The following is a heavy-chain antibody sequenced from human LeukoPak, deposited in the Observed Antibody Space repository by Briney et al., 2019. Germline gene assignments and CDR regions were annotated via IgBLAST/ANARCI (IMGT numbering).Heavy chain of an antibody. CDR3: ARGTHRYYDSSGYLDY. CDR1: GFTFNSYA. J-gene: IGHJ4*02. D-gene: IGHD3-22*01. Sequence: GGSLRLSCAASGFTFNSYAMSWVRQAPGKGLEWVSSIAYNGGTTYYADSVKGRFTISRDNAKNSLYLQMNSLRAEDTAVYYCARGTHRYYDSSGYLDYWGQGTLVTVSS. CDR2: IAYNGGTT. V-gene: IGHV3-23*01.